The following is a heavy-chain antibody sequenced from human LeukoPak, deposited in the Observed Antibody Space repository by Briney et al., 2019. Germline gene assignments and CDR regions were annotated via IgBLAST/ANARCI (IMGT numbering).Heavy chain of an antibody. CDR1: GFTFSSYG. J-gene: IGHJ4*02. CDR3: ARVAVEMATIKGYFDY. V-gene: IGHV3-30*02. D-gene: IGHD5-24*01. CDR2: IRYDGSNK. Sequence: PGGSLRLSCAASGFTFSSYGMHWVRQAPGKGLEWAAFIRYDGSNKYYADSVKGRFTISRDNSKNTLYLQMNSLRAEDTAVYYCARVAVEMATIKGYFDYWGQGTLVTVSS.